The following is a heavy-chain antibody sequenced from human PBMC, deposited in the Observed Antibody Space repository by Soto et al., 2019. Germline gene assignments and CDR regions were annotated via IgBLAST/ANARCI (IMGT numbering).Heavy chain of an antibody. CDR3: ARLSSSTRNWFDP. CDR2: MDYSGST. Sequence: QVQLQESGPGLVRPSETLSHTCTVSGGSISSYYWSWIRQYPGKGLEWIGYMDYSGSTDYNPSLKSRVTISVDTSKNHFSLKLSSVTAADTAVYYCARLSSSTRNWFDPWGQGTLVTVSS. CDR1: GGSISSYY. J-gene: IGHJ5*02. D-gene: IGHD6-6*01. V-gene: IGHV4-59*08.